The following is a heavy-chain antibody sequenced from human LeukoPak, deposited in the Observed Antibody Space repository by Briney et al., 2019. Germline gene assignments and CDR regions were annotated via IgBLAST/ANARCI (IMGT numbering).Heavy chain of an antibody. CDR2: IYYSGTT. CDR3: ARSTGYSYGFGYFDY. Sequence: SETLSLTCAVYGGSFSGYYWSWIRQPPGKGLEWIGYIYYSGTTNYNPSLQSRVTMSVDMSKNQFSLKLSSVTAADTAVYYCARSTGYSYGFGYFDYWGQGTLVTVSS. V-gene: IGHV4-59*01. CDR1: GGSFSGYY. J-gene: IGHJ4*02. D-gene: IGHD5-18*01.